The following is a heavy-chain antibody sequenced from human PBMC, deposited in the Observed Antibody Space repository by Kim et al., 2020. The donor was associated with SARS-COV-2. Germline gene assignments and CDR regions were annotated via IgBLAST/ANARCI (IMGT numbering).Heavy chain of an antibody. CDR2: ISAYNGNT. Sequence: ASVKVSCKASGYTFTSYGISWVRQAPGQGLEWMGWISAYNGNTNYAQKLQGRVTMTTDTSTSTAYMELRSLRSDDTAVYYCARDAPPEPYYYDSSGYPASDYWGQGTLVTVSS. V-gene: IGHV1-18*01. CDR3: ARDAPPEPYYYDSSGYPASDY. D-gene: IGHD3-22*01. J-gene: IGHJ4*02. CDR1: GYTFTSYG.